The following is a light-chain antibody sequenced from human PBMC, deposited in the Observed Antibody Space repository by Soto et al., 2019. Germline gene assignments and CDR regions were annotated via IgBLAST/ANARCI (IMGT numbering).Light chain of an antibody. CDR1: QSVDSSF. Sequence: EIVLTQSPGSLSLSPGERATLSCRASQSVDSSFFAWYQQKPGQAPRLLIYGASNRATGIPDSFSGRGSGTDFTLTITGREPEDFAVYYCQQYVSSVTFGQGTKVEIK. J-gene: IGKJ1*01. CDR3: QQYVSSVT. V-gene: IGKV3-20*01. CDR2: GAS.